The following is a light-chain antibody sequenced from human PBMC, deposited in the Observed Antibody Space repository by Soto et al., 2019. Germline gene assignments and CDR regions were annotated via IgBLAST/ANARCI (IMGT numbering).Light chain of an antibody. CDR3: VQGTHWPWT. CDR2: QVS. V-gene: IGKV2-30*01. J-gene: IGKJ1*01. CDR1: QGLVYSDGNTF. Sequence: DVVMTQSPLSLSVTLGQPASISCRSSQGLVYSDGNTFLNWFHQRPGQSPRRLIYQVSNRDSGVPDILSGSGSGTDYTLTSSRGEAEDVAIYYSVQGTHWPWTFAQVTKLEIK.